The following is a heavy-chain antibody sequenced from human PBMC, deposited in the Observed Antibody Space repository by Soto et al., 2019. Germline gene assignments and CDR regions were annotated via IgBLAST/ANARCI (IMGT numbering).Heavy chain of an antibody. J-gene: IGHJ6*02. Sequence: EVQLLESGGGFVQPGGSLRLSCAASAFTFSTYAMTWVRQAPGKGLEWVSSVSGSGGSTYYADSVQGRFTISRDNAKNTRYLHMNSLRAGDTAVYGCTKSSAICSVISCFRPFGLDVWGQGTRVTVSS. D-gene: IGHD2-15*01. V-gene: IGHV3-23*01. CDR1: AFTFSTYA. CDR3: TKSSAICSVISCFRPFGLDV. CDR2: VSGSGGST.